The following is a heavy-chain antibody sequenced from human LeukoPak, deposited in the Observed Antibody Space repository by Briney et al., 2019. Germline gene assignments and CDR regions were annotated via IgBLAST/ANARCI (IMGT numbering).Heavy chain of an antibody. CDR3: ARDRGRYSSSRVGGPPDY. D-gene: IGHD6-6*01. V-gene: IGHV4-34*01. Sequence: SETLSLTCAVYGGFFGGYYWSWIRQPPGKGLEWIGEINHSGSTNYNPSLKSRVTISVDTSKNQFSLKLSSVTAADTAVYYCARDRGRYSSSRVGGPPDYWGQGTLVTVSS. J-gene: IGHJ4*02. CDR1: GGFFGGYY. CDR2: INHSGST.